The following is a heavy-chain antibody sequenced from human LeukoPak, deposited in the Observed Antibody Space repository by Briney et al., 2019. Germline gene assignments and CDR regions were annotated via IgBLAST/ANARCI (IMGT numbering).Heavy chain of an antibody. V-gene: IGHV3-66*02. J-gene: IGHJ4*02. CDR3: ARGPRYSGYDYYFDY. Sequence: GGSLRLSCAASGFTVSSNYMSWVRQAPGKGLEWVSVIYSGGSTYYADSVKGRFTISRDNSKNTLYLQMNGLRAEDTAVYYCARGPRYSGYDYYFDYWGQGTLVTVSS. CDR1: GFTVSSNY. D-gene: IGHD5-12*01. CDR2: IYSGGST.